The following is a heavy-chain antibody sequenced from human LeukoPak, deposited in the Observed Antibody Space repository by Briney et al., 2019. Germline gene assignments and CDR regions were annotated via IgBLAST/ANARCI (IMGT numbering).Heavy chain of an antibody. D-gene: IGHD2-8*01. Sequence: SETLSLTCTVSGGFISGSHYYWAWIRQPPGKGLEWIGMINYSGNRYYNPSLWSRATISVDTSTNQFSLNLNSVTAADTAVYYCARLVYDSPVWGHYYYYYMDVWGKGTTVTVSS. CDR2: INYSGNR. CDR3: ARLVYDSPVWGHYYYYYMDV. J-gene: IGHJ6*03. CDR1: GGFISGSHYY. V-gene: IGHV4-39*01.